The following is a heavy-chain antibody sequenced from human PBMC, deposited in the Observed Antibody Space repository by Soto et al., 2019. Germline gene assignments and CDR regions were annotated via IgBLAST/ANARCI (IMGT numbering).Heavy chain of an antibody. J-gene: IGHJ4*02. CDR2: ISASDGST. D-gene: IGHD3-10*01. Sequence: GPSVKVSCKASGYAFSFGFSWVRQAPGQGLEWMGWISASDGSTNSASKFRGRISMTTDTSTHTAYLDLLSLTSDGTAMYFCATYYFGSGSYYRFDNWGQGTRVTVSS. V-gene: IGHV1-18*01. CDR1: GYAFSFG. CDR3: ATYYFGSGSYYRFDN.